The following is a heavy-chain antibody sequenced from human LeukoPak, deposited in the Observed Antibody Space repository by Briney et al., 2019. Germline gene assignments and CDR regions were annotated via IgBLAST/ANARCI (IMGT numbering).Heavy chain of an antibody. J-gene: IGHJ6*03. CDR3: ARDLAGFEEPRYSYYMDV. D-gene: IGHD3-9*01. CDR1: GFTVNRNV. Sequence: VQPGGSLRLSCVPSGFTVNRNVMSWVRQAPGKGLEWVSLIYSDYRAFYAASVKGRFTIYRNKSRNTLFLQMSSLKPEDTAIYYCARDLAGFEEPRYSYYMDVWGKGSTVTVSS. V-gene: IGHV3-66*01. CDR2: IYSDYRA.